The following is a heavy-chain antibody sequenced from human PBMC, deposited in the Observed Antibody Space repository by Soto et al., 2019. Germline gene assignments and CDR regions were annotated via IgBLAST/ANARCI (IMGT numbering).Heavy chain of an antibody. D-gene: IGHD4-17*01. J-gene: IGHJ6*02. Sequence: GGSLRLSCAASGFTFSSYGMHWVRQAPGKGLEWVAVIWYDGSNKYYADSVKGRFTISRDNSKNTLYLQMNSLRAEDTAVYYCARDWDDDYGGNYYYYGMDVWGQGTTVTVSS. V-gene: IGHV3-33*01. CDR1: GFTFSSYG. CDR3: ARDWDDDYGGNYYYYGMDV. CDR2: IWYDGSNK.